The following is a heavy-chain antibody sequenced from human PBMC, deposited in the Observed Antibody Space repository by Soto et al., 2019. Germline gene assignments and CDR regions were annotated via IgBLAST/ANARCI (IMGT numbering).Heavy chain of an antibody. D-gene: IGHD4-17*01. V-gene: IGHV1-2*04. CDR2: INPNSGGT. Sequence: ASVKVSCKASGYTFTGYYMHWVRQAPGQGLEWMGWINPNSGGTNYAQKFQGWVTMTRDTSISTAYMELSRLRSDDTAVYYYARDFGRYGDYQEYYGMDVWGQGTTVTVSS. CDR3: ARDFGRYGDYQEYYGMDV. J-gene: IGHJ6*02. CDR1: GYTFTGYY.